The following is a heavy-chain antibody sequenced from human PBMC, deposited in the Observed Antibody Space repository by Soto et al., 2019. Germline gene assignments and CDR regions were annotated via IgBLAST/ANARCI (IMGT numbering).Heavy chain of an antibody. CDR2: ISYDGSNK. CDR3: AKDSGEYSSSPPLDY. CDR1: GFTFSSYG. V-gene: IGHV3-30*18. Sequence: GGSLRLSCAASGFTFSSYGMHWVRQAPGKGLEWVAVISYDGSNKYYADSVKGRFTISRDNSKNTLYLQMNSLRAEDTAVYYCAKDSGEYSSSPPLDYWGQGTLVTVSS. J-gene: IGHJ4*02. D-gene: IGHD6-6*01.